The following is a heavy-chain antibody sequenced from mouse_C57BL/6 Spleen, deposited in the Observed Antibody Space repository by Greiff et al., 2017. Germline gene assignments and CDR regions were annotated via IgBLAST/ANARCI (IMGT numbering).Heavy chain of an antibody. CDR2: IHPNSGST. V-gene: IGHV1-64*01. CDR3: AREEIYYYGSSPDYAMDY. J-gene: IGHJ4*01. D-gene: IGHD1-1*01. Sequence: QVQLKQPGAELVKPGASVKLSCKASGYTFTSYWMHWVKQRPGQGLEWIGMIHPNSGSTNYNEKFKSKATLTVDKSSSTAYMQLSSLTSEDSAVYYCAREEIYYYGSSPDYAMDYWGQGTSVTVSS. CDR1: GYTFTSYW.